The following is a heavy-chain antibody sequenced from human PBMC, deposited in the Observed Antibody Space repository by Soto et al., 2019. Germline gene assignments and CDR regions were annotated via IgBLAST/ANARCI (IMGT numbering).Heavy chain of an antibody. V-gene: IGHV3-74*01. Sequence: EVQLVESGGGLVQPGGSLRVPCAASGFTVGSYWMNWVRQAPGKGLVWVSRIDSDGSSTTYADSVKGRFTTSRDNAKNTLYLQMSSLRVEDTAVYYCARGRPYGMDVWGQGTTVTVSS. J-gene: IGHJ6*02. CDR2: IDSDGSST. CDR3: ARGRPYGMDV. CDR1: GFTVGSYW.